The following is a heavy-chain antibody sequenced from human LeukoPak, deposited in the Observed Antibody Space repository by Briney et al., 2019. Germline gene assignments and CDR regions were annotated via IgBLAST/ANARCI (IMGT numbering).Heavy chain of an antibody. CDR2: INHSGST. D-gene: IGHD3-22*01. V-gene: IGHV4-34*01. CDR1: GGSFRNYY. Sequence: TSSETLSLTCAVYGGSFRNYYWSWIRQPPGKGLEWIGEINHSGSTNYNPSLKSRVTISVDTSKNQFSLKLSSVTAADTAVYYCARGPHTGVNYYDSSGYYYWGQGTLVTVSS. J-gene: IGHJ4*02. CDR3: ARGPHTGVNYYDSSGYYY.